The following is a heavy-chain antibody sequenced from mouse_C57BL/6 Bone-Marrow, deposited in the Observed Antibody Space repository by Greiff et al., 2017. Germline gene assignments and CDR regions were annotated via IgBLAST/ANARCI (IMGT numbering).Heavy chain of an antibody. V-gene: IGHV1-81*01. CDR2: IYPRSGNT. J-gene: IGHJ4*01. CDR1: GYTFTSYG. Sequence: VQLQQSGAELARPGASVKLSCKASGYTFTSYGISWVKQRTGQGLEWIGEIYPRSGNTYYNEKFKGKATLTADKSYSTAYMELRSLTSEDSAVYFCARGGVPYYYAMDYWGQGTSVTVSS. CDR3: ARGGVPYYYAMDY.